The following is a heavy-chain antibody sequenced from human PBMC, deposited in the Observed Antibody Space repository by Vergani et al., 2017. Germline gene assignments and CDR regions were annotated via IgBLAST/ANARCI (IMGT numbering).Heavy chain of an antibody. V-gene: IGHV4-59*01. J-gene: IGHJ4*02. CDR2: IYYSGST. CDR3: ARGVGATDFDY. Sequence: QVQLQESGPGLVKPSETLSLTCTVSGGSISSYYWSWIRQPPGKGLEWIGYIYYSGSTNYNPSLKSRVTISVDTSKNQFSLKLSSVTAADTAGYYCARGVGATDFDYWGQGTLVTVSS. D-gene: IGHD1-26*01. CDR1: GGSISSYY.